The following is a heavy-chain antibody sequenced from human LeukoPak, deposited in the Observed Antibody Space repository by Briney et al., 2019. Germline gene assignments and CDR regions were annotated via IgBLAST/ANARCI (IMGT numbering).Heavy chain of an antibody. V-gene: IGHV3-21*01. Sequence: PGGSLRLSCAASGFTFSSYVMNWVRQAPGKRLEWVSSITGNSNYIYYADSVKGRFTISRDNAKNSLYLQMSSLRAEDTAVYYCARVKFTDFDYWGQGTLVTVSS. CDR2: ITGNSNYI. CDR3: ARVKFTDFDY. J-gene: IGHJ4*02. CDR1: GFTFSSYV.